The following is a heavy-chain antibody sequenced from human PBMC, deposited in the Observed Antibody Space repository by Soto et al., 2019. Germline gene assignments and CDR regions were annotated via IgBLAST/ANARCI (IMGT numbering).Heavy chain of an antibody. V-gene: IGHV1-69*12. D-gene: IGHD2-15*01. CDR2: IIPMFDTP. Sequence: QVQLVQSGAEVKKPGSSVKVSCKASGGTFSSDSFSWVRQAPGQGLEWMGGIIPMFDTPIYAQKFQDRVTITGDESTSPAYMPLRSLSSRDTAVYYCARSGGLDRDFNYWGQGSLLTVSS. J-gene: IGHJ4*02. CDR1: GGTFSSDS. CDR3: ARSGGLDRDFNY.